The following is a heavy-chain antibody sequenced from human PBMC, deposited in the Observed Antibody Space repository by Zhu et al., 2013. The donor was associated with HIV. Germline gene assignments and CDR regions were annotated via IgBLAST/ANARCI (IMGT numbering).Heavy chain of an antibody. Sequence: QVQLVQSGAEVKKPGASVKVSCKASGYTFTSYAMHWVRQAPGQRLEWMGWINAGNGNTKYSQKFQDRVTITRDTSASTAYMELSSLRSEDTAVYYCARGSGWYGDIDYWGQGTLVTVSS. CDR3: ARGSGWYGDIDY. V-gene: IGHV1-3*01. J-gene: IGHJ4*02. D-gene: IGHD6-19*01. CDR1: GYTFTSYA. CDR2: INAGNGNT.